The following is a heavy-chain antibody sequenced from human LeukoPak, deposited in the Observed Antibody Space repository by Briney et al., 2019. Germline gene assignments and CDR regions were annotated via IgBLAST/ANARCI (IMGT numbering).Heavy chain of an antibody. CDR2: INHSGNT. J-gene: IGHJ4*02. Sequence: SETLSLTCAVSGGSFIGSHWNWIRQPPGKGLEWIGEINHSGNTNYNPSLKSRVTISVDTSKNQFSLKLRSVTAADTAVYYRARDPTTVVTLPYYFDDWGQGTLVTVSS. D-gene: IGHD4-23*01. CDR3: ARDPTTVVTLPYYFDD. CDR1: GGSFIGSH. V-gene: IGHV4-34*01.